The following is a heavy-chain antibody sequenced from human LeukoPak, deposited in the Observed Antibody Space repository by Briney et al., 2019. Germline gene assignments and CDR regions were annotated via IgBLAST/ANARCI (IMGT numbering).Heavy chain of an antibody. D-gene: IGHD1-26*01. J-gene: IGHJ4*02. V-gene: IGHV4-30-2*01. CDR1: GGSISSGGYY. Sequence: SQTLSLTCTVSGGSISSGGYYWSWIRQPPGKGLEWIAEINHSGSTNYNPSLRSRVTISVDTSKNQFSLKLSSVTAADTAVYYCASSPVGATDYWGQGTLVTVSS. CDR3: ASSPVGATDY. CDR2: INHSGST.